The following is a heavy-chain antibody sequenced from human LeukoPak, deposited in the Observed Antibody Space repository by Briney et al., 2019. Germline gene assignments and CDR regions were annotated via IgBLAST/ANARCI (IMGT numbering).Heavy chain of an antibody. V-gene: IGHV4-39*07. Sequence: SETLSLTCTVSGGSISSSSYYWGWIRQPPGKGLEWIGSIYYSGSTYYNPSLKSRVTISVDTSKNQFSLKLSSVTAADTAVYYCAAFYTVTKPPSNLPVAEMDVWGKGTTVTVSS. D-gene: IGHD4-17*01. CDR3: AAFYTVTKPPSNLPVAEMDV. J-gene: IGHJ6*04. CDR1: GGSISSSSYY. CDR2: IYYSGST.